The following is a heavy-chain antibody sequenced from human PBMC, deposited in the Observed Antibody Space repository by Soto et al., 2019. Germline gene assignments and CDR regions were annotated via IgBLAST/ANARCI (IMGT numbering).Heavy chain of an antibody. CDR1: GLIFSDVW. CDR2: IKTKPDDGTI. V-gene: IGHV3-15*01. CDR3: TTSNLGVDF. Sequence: GSLRLSCAASGLIFSDVWMTWVRQAPGKGLEWVGRIKTKPDDGTIDYAAPVRGRFTISRDDSKNTLYLQMTSLTPDDTGVYYCTTSNLGVDFWGPGTLVTVSS. D-gene: IGHD1-1*01. J-gene: IGHJ4*02.